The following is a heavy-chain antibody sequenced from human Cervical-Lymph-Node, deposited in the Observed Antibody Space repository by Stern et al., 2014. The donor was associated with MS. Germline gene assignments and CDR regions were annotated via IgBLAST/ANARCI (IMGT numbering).Heavy chain of an antibody. CDR1: GFTFSSHW. CDR3: ARDAWPAASGPLIDY. J-gene: IGHJ4*02. Sequence: EVQLVESGGGLVQPGGSLRLSCAASGFTFSSHWMHWVRQAPGKGLVWVSRIYGDGSSTKYADSVKGRFTISRDNAKSTLYLQMNSLSAEDSAVYYCARDAWPAASGPLIDYWGRGTLVTVSS. D-gene: IGHD6-13*01. CDR2: IYGDGSST. V-gene: IGHV3-74*03.